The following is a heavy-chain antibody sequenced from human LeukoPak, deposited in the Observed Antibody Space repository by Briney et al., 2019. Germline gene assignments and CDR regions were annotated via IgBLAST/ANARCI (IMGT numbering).Heavy chain of an antibody. Sequence: PGGSLKLSCAASGLSFSVSTMHWVRRASGKGLEWVGRIRDKAESYATVYAASVKGRFTISRDDSQNTAYLQLNSLRSDDTAVYYCTRSLTGTTFGDYWGQGTLVTVSS. V-gene: IGHV3-73*01. CDR3: TRSLTGTTFGDY. J-gene: IGHJ4*02. D-gene: IGHD1-7*01. CDR1: GLSFSVST. CDR2: IRDKAESYAT.